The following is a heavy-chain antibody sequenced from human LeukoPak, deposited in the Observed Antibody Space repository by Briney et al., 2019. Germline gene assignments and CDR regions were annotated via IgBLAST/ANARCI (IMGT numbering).Heavy chain of an antibody. J-gene: IGHJ2*01. Sequence: SETLSLTCAVSGYSISSGYYWGWIRQPPGKGLEWIGSIYHSGSTYYNPSLKSRVTISVDTSKNQFSLKLSSVTAADTAVYYCARRQIKDITVTASYWYFDLWGRGTQVTVSS. V-gene: IGHV4-38-2*01. CDR1: GYSISSGYY. CDR2: IYHSGST. D-gene: IGHD2-21*02. CDR3: ARRQIKDITVTASYWYFDL.